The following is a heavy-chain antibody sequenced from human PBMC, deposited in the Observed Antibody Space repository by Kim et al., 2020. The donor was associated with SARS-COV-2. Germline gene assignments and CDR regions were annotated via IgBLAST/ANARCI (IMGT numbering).Heavy chain of an antibody. CDR2: LYTDGST. Sequence: GGSLRLSCAASGLTVGASYMSWVRQAPEKGPEWVSVLYTDGSTFYADSVKGRFTISRDSSKNTLYLQMNSLRPEDAAVYFCARGRSFGWGLFDSWGQGILVTVSS. CDR3: ARGRSFGWGLFDS. D-gene: IGHD1-26*01. CDR1: GLTVGASY. V-gene: IGHV3-53*01. J-gene: IGHJ4*02.